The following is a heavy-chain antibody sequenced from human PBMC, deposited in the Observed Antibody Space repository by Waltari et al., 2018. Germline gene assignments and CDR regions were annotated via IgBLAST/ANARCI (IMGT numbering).Heavy chain of an antibody. J-gene: IGHJ4*02. CDR2: INPSGGST. CDR1: GYPFPSSY. Sequence: QVPLVQSWAEVKKPGASVTVSCKASGYPFPSSYIHWVRHAPGQGREWMGRINPSGGSTSYAQKFQGRVTMTRDTSTSTVYMELSSLRSEETAVYYCARDAIRGIAVAGHLFDYWGQGTLVTVSS. CDR3: ARDAIRGIAVAGHLFDY. D-gene: IGHD6-19*01. V-gene: IGHV1-46*01.